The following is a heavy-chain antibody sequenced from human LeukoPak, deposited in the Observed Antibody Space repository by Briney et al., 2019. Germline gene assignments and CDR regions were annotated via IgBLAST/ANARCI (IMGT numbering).Heavy chain of an antibody. D-gene: IGHD3-10*01. CDR1: GFTFSSYA. J-gene: IGHJ6*02. V-gene: IGHV3-23*01. CDR3: ARDYYGSGSYETNYYYGMDV. CDR2: ISGSGGST. Sequence: SGGSLRLSCAASGFTFSSYAMSWVRQAPGKGLEWVSAISGSGGSTYYADSVKGRFIISRDNSKNTLYLQMNSLRAEDTAVYYCARDYYGSGSYETNYYYGMDVWGQGTTVTVSS.